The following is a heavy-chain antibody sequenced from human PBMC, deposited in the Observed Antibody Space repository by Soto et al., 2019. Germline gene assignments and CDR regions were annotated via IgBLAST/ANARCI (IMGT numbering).Heavy chain of an antibody. CDR3: ARLQVHFSDSSVYFFSAL. V-gene: IGHV1-18*01. CDR2: ITPSTCNT. Sequence: QIQLVQSGAELKKPGASVQVSCKAFGYPFVDFAFNWIRQAPGQGPEWIGWITPSTCNTNYSQKLQGRLTLTTHTSTGTAHMQLRGLRSHATAMYYCARLQVHFSDSSVYFFSALWGQGTQVTFSS. CDR1: GYPFVDFA. J-gene: IGHJ4*02. D-gene: IGHD3-22*01.